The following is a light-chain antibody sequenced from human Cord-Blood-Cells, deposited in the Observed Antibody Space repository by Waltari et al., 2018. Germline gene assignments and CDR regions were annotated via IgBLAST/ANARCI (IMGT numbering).Light chain of an antibody. CDR2: DVS. J-gene: IGLJ3*02. Sequence: QSALTQPASVSGSPGQSITISCTGTSSAVGGYNYVSWYQQHPGKAPKLMIYDVSNRPSGVSNRFSGSKSGNMASLTISGLQAEDEADYYCSSYTSSSTWVFGGGTKLTVL. CDR3: SSYTSSSTWV. V-gene: IGLV2-14*03. CDR1: SSAVGGYNY.